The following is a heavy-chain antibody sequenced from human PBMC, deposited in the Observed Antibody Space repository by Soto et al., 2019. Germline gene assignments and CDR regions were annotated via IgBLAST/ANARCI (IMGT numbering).Heavy chain of an antibody. Sequence: QVQLQQWGAGLLKPSETLSLTCAVYGGSFSGYYWSWIRQPPGKGLEWIGEINHSGSTNYNPSLKSRVTISVDTSKNQFSLKLSSVTAADTTVYYCARAGLERRFDPWGQGTLVTVSS. CDR2: INHSGST. J-gene: IGHJ5*02. CDR1: GGSFSGYY. CDR3: ARAGLERRFDP. V-gene: IGHV4-34*01. D-gene: IGHD1-1*01.